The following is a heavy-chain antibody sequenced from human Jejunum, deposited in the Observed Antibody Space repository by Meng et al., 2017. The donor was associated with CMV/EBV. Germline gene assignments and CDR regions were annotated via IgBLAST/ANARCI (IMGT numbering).Heavy chain of an antibody. CDR1: GFTFSNSS. CDR2: ILSSSGHI. V-gene: IGHV3-21*01. CDR3: VGGLGFA. D-gene: IGHD2-15*01. J-gene: IGHJ5*02. Sequence: SRTLSCAASGFTFSNSSMKWVRQAPGKGLEWVSSILSSSGHIYYADSVKGRFTISRDNAKNSLYLQMNSLRAEDTAVYYCVGGLGFAWGQGTLVTVSS.